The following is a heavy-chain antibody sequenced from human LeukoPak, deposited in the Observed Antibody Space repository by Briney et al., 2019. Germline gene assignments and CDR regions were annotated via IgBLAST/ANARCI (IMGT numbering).Heavy chain of an antibody. J-gene: IGHJ4*02. V-gene: IGHV3-23*01. Sequence: PGGSLRLSCAASGFTFSSQAMSWVRQAPGKGLEWVSAISVSGASTYYADSVKGRFTISRDNSKNTLYLQMNGLRAEDAALYYCARDQGSFDYWGQGTLVTVSS. CDR3: ARDQGSFDY. CDR2: ISVSGAST. CDR1: GFTFSSQA.